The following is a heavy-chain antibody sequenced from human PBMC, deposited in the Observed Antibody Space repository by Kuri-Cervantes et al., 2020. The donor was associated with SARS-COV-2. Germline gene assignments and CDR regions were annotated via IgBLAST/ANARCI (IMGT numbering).Heavy chain of an antibody. CDR1: GYTFTSYG. V-gene: IGHV1-8*03. Sequence: ASVKVSCKASGYTFTSYGISWVRQAPGQGLEWMGWMNPNSGNTGYAQKFQGRVTITRNTSISTAYMELSSLRSEDTAVYYCARQTVDYYYYYMDVWGKGTTVTVSS. CDR2: MNPNSGNT. D-gene: IGHD4-11*01. J-gene: IGHJ6*03. CDR3: ARQTVDYYYYYMDV.